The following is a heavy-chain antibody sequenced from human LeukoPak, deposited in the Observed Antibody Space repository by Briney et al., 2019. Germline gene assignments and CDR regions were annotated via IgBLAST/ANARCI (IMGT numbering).Heavy chain of an antibody. D-gene: IGHD4-23*01. CDR2: ISAYNGNT. CDR1: GYTFTSYG. V-gene: IGHV1-18*01. Sequence: GASVKVSCKASGYTFTSYGISWVRQAPGQGLEWMGWISAYNGNTNYAQKLQGRVTMTTDTSTSTAYMELRSLRSDDTAVYYCARDFELPKIYILPANYYYYGMDVWGQGTTVTVSS. J-gene: IGHJ6*02. CDR3: ARDFELPKIYILPANYYYYGMDV.